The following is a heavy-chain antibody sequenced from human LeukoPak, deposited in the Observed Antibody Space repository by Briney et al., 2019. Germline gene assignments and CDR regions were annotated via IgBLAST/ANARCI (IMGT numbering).Heavy chain of an antibody. CDR2: IYTSGST. D-gene: IGHD3-22*01. V-gene: IGHV4-61*02. CDR1: GGSINSGSYY. Sequence: PSETLSLTCTVSGGSINSGSYYWNWIRQPAGKGLEWIGRIYTSGSTNYNPSLKSRVTISVDTSKNQFSLKLSSVTAADTAVYYCATMPYYYESSNYIDYWGQGSLVTVSS. J-gene: IGHJ4*02. CDR3: ATMPYYYESSNYIDY.